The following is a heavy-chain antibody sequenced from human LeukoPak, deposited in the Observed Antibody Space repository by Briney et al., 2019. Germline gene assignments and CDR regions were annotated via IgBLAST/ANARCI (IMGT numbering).Heavy chain of an antibody. CDR3: ARDRHIAAAGPYWYFDL. D-gene: IGHD6-13*01. CDR1: GGSMSSFY. V-gene: IGHV4-4*07. CDR2: IYTSGSTNS. Sequence: PSETLSLTCTVSGGSMSSFYWSWIRQPAGKGLEWIGRIYTSGSTNSNSNPSLKSRVTMSVDMSKNQFSLNLTSVTAADTAVYYCARDRHIAAAGPYWYFDLWGRGTLVTVSS. J-gene: IGHJ2*01.